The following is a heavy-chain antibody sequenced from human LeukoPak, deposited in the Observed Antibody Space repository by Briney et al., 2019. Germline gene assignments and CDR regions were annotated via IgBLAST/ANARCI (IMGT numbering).Heavy chain of an antibody. CDR3: ARYVLTVAGTSL. Sequence: SETLSLTCTVSGGSISSSSYYWGWIRQPPGQGLEWIGTIYYSGSTYYNPSLKSRVTISVDTSKNQFSLKLSSVTAADTAVYYCARYVLTVAGTSLWGQGTLVTVSS. J-gene: IGHJ4*02. CDR2: IYYSGST. D-gene: IGHD6-19*01. V-gene: IGHV4-39*01. CDR1: GGSISSSSYY.